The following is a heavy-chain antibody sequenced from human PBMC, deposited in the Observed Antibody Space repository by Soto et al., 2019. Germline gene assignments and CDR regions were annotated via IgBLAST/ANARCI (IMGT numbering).Heavy chain of an antibody. Sequence: QVHLVESGGGVVQPGRSLRLSCAASGFIFSSYAMHWVLQAPGKGLEWVAVVSYDASNEFYADSVRGRFSRTRDNSNNRLYLQVNSLRAEDTAVYYGAADFSSASCADIWGQGTLVTVSS. J-gene: IGHJ4*02. V-gene: IGHV3-30*03. CDR1: GFIFSSYA. CDR3: AADFSSASCADI. CDR2: VSYDASNE. D-gene: IGHD2-2*01.